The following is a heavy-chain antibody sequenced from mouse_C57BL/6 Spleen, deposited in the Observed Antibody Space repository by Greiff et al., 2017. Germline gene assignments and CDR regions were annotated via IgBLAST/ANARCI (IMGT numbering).Heavy chain of an antibody. CDR2: IYPGSGST. CDR3: AKKGYYGSDYYAMDY. CDR1: GYTFTSYW. Sequence: VQLQQPGAELVKPGASVKMSCKASGYTFTSYWITWVKQRPGQGLEWIGDIYPGSGSTNYNEKFKSKATLTVDTSSSTAYTQLSSLTSEDSAVYYCAKKGYYGSDYYAMDYWGQGTSVTVSS. V-gene: IGHV1-55*01. J-gene: IGHJ4*01. D-gene: IGHD1-1*01.